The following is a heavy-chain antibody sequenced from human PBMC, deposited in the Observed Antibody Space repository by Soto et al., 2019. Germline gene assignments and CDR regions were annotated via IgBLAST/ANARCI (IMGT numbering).Heavy chain of an antibody. J-gene: IGHJ5*02. Sequence: QVQLQESGPGLVKPSGTLSLTCAVSSASITTTDWWSWVRQPPGKGLEWIGEIYQSGSTNFSPSLKSRVTMSVDTSKNQVSLKLSSVTAADTAVYYCARVTESYYGSGSFYYWFDPWGQGILVTVSS. D-gene: IGHD3-10*01. V-gene: IGHV4-4*02. CDR3: ARVTESYYGSGSFYYWFDP. CDR1: SASITTTDW. CDR2: IYQSGST.